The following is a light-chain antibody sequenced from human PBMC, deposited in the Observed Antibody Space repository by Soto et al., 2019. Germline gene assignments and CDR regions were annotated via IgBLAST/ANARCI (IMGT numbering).Light chain of an antibody. J-gene: IGLJ2*01. CDR2: EVI. Sequence: QSALTQPASVSGSPGQSITISCTGTSSDVGGYNYVSWYQQHPGKAPKLIIHEVINRPSGVSNRFSGSKSGNTASLTISGLQAEDEADYYCSSYTSRSIVVFGGGTKLTVL. V-gene: IGLV2-14*01. CDR1: SSDVGGYNY. CDR3: SSYTSRSIVV.